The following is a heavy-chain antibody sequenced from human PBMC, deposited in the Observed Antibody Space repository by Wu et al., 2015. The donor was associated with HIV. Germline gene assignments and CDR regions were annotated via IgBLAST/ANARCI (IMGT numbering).Heavy chain of an antibody. Sequence: QVQLVQSGAEVKKPGASVKVSCKASGYTFTSYYMHWVRQAPGQGLEWMGWINPNSGGTNYAQKFQGRVTMTRDTSISTAYMELSRLRSDDTAVYYCARGYYDSSGYYFLFDYWGQGTLVTVSS. CDR3: ARGYYDSSGYYFLFDY. J-gene: IGHJ4*02. V-gene: IGHV1-2*02. CDR1: GYTFTSYY. CDR2: INPNSGGT. D-gene: IGHD3-22*01.